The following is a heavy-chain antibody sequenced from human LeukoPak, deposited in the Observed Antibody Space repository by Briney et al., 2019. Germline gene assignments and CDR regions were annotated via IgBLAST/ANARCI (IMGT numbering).Heavy chain of an antibody. CDR2: ISSSSSYI. D-gene: IGHD3-22*01. CDR1: GFTILNYL. V-gene: IGHV3-21*01. Sequence: GGSLTQSFAGCGFTILNYLLNWVRQAPGRGLEWVSSISSSSSYIYYADSVKGRFTISRDNAKNSLYLQMNSLRAEDTAVYYCARGGHYNDSSGVFHSPYDMDVWGQGTTVTVSS. CDR3: ARGGHYNDSSGVFHSPYDMDV. J-gene: IGHJ6*02.